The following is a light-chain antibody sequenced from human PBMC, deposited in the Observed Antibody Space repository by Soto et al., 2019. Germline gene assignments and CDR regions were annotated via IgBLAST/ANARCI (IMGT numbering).Light chain of an antibody. V-gene: IGKV1-27*01. Sequence: DFQMTQSPSSLSASVGDRVTITCRASQGINNHLAWFQQKPGKVPKVLIYAASTLHSGVPSRFSGSGSGTDFTLTISSLQPEDVATYYCQQHNSAPPAGTFGGGTKVEIK. CDR2: AAS. CDR3: QQHNSAPPAGT. CDR1: QGINNH. J-gene: IGKJ4*01.